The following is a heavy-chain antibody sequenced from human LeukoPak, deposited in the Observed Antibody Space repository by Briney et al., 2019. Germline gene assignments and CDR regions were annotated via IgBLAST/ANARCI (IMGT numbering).Heavy chain of an antibody. CDR2: IRNDGGNK. CDR1: GFTFRNYN. Sequence: GGSLRLSCAASGFTFRNYNMHWVRQPPGKGLEWVAFIRNDGGNKNYADSVKGRFTISRDNSKNTLYLQMDSLRAEDMAVYYCAKDSSGWPTDYWGQGTLVTVSS. V-gene: IGHV3-30*02. CDR3: AKDSSGWPTDY. J-gene: IGHJ4*02. D-gene: IGHD6-19*01.